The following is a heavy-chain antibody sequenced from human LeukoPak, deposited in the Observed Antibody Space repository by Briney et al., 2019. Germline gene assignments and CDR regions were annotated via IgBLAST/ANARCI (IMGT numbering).Heavy chain of an antibody. CDR1: GFTFNTFW. V-gene: IGHV3-74*01. Sequence: GGSLRLSCAASGFTFNTFWMHWVRQAPGKGLVWVSRINTDGSATTYADSVKGRFTISRDNSKNTLYLQMNNLRAEDTAVYYCASNYGDYGRINCHYYYYGMDVWGQGTTVTVSS. CDR3: ASNYGDYGRINCHYYYYGMDV. D-gene: IGHD4-17*01. CDR2: INTDGSAT. J-gene: IGHJ6*02.